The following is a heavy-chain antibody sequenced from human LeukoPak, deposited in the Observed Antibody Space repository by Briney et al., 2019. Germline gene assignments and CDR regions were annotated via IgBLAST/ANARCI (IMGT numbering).Heavy chain of an antibody. J-gene: IGHJ4*02. Sequence: GGSLRLSCAASGFTFSDYSMNWVRQAPGNGLEWVSYINGHGDATYYADSVEGRFSISRDNAKKSLYLQMDSLRAEDTAVYYCARDLPRGYSCDYWGQGTLVTVSS. D-gene: IGHD5-18*01. CDR2: INGHGDAT. CDR3: ARDLPRGYSCDY. V-gene: IGHV3-48*01. CDR1: GFTFSDYS.